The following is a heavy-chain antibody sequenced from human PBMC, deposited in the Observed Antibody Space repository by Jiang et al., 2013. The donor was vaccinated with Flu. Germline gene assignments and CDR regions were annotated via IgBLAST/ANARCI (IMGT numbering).Heavy chain of an antibody. J-gene: IGHJ3*02. D-gene: IGHD3-3*01. CDR3: ARGGGDFWHAFDI. Sequence: TVSGGSISSSSYYWGWIRQPPGKGLEWIGSIYYSGSTYYNPSLKSRVTISVDTSKNQFSLKLSSVTAADTAVYYCARGGGDFWHAFDIWGQGTMVTVSS. CDR2: IYYSGST. CDR1: GGSISSSSYY. V-gene: IGHV4-39*01.